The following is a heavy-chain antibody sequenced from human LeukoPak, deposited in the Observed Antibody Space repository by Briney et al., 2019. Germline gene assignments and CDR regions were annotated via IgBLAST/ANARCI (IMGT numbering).Heavy chain of an antibody. V-gene: IGHV3-48*04. D-gene: IGHD5-18*01. Sequence: GGSLRLSCAASGFTFSSYSMNWVRQAPGKGLEWVSYISSSSSTIYYADSVKGRFTISRDNAKNSLYLQMNSLRAEDTAVYYCARAGYSYDTNYFDYWGQGTLVTVSS. CDR3: ARAGYSYDTNYFDY. CDR1: GFTFSSYS. J-gene: IGHJ4*02. CDR2: ISSSSSTI.